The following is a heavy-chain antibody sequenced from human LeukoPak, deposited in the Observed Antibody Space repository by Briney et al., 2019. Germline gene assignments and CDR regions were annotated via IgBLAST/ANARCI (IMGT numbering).Heavy chain of an antibody. V-gene: IGHV3-23*01. CDR2: ISGSGGST. Sequence: GGSLRLSCAASGFTFSSYAMSWVRQAPGKGLEWVSAISGSGGSTYYADSVKGRFTISRDNSKNTLYLQMNSLRAEDTAVYYCAREGVGYNSQPRDYFDYWGQGALVTVSS. CDR3: AREGVGYNSQPRDYFDY. CDR1: GFTFSSYA. D-gene: IGHD5-24*01. J-gene: IGHJ4*02.